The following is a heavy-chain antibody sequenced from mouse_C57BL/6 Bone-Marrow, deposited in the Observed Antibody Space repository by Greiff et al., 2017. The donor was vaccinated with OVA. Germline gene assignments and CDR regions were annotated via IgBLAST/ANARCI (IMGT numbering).Heavy chain of an antibody. J-gene: IGHJ1*03. V-gene: IGHV1-69*01. CDR2: IDPSDSYT. D-gene: IGHD2-4*01. CDR1: GYTFTSYW. CDR3: ASHYDPWYCDV. Sequence: QVQLQQPGAELVMPGASVKLSCKASGYTFTSYWMHWVKQRPGQGLEWIGEIDPSDSYTNYNQKFKGKSTLTVDKSSSTAYMQLSSLTSEDSAVYYCASHYDPWYCDVWGTGTTVTVSS.